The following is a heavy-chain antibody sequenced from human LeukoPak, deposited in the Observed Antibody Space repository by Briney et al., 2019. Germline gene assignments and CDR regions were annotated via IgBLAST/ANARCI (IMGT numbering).Heavy chain of an antibody. CDR3: AKVAGNIYYFDY. CDR1: GFSFSIYG. J-gene: IGHJ4*02. D-gene: IGHD4-23*01. CDR2: ISYNGGKI. Sequence: PGGSLRLSCAASGFSFSIYGMQWVRQAPDKGLEWVTYISYNGGKIHYSDSVKGRFTISRDNSKNTLYLQMNSLRAEDTAVHYCAKVAGNIYYFDYWGQGALVTVSS. V-gene: IGHV3-30*02.